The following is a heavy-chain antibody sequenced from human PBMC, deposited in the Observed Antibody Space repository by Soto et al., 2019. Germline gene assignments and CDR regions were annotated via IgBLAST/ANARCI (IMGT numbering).Heavy chain of an antibody. CDR1: GFTFSNYG. V-gene: IGHV3-30*18. D-gene: IGHD1-26*01. CDR2: ISYDGSNK. Sequence: GGSLRLSCPASGFTFSNYGMHWVRQAPGKGLELVAVISYDGSNKYYSGSVKGRFTISQDNSKNTMYLQVNSLRAEXTAVDYCAKGGFSHHGYFEYSGQATPLNVPS. J-gene: IGHJ4*02. CDR3: AKGGFSHHGYFEY.